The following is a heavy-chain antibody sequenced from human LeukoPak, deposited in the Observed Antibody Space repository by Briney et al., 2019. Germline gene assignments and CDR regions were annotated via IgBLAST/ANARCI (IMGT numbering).Heavy chain of an antibody. CDR2: ISAYNGNT. J-gene: IGHJ4*02. V-gene: IGHV1-18*01. Sequence: GASVKVSCKASGYTFTSYGISWVRQAPGQGLEWMGWISAYNGNTNYAQKLQGRVTMTTDTSTSTAYMELRSLRSDDTAVYYCARDRYYYGSGSYYSDTQNDYWGQGTLVTVSS. CDR1: GYTFTSYG. CDR3: ARDRYYYGSGSYYSDTQNDY. D-gene: IGHD3-10*01.